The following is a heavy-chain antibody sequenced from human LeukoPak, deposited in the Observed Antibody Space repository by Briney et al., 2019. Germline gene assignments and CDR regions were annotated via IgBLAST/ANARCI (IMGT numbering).Heavy chain of an antibody. CDR1: GFTFSSYS. J-gene: IGHJ6*02. Sequence: GGSLRLSCAASGFTFSSYSMNWVRQAPGKGLEWVSSISSSSYIYYADSVKGRFTISRDNAKNSLYLQMNSLRAEDTAVYYCARGRAAAGGTYYYYGMDVWGQGTTVTVSS. V-gene: IGHV3-21*01. D-gene: IGHD6-13*01. CDR3: ARGRAAAGGTYYYYGMDV. CDR2: ISSSSYI.